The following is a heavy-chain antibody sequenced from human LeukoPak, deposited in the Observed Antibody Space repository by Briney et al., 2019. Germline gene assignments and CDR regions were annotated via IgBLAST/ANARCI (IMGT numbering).Heavy chain of an antibody. D-gene: IGHD5-12*01. Sequence: PGGSLRLSCAASGFTFSSYAMTWVRQAPGKGLEWVSTISGSGDSTYYADSVKGRFTFSRDNSKNTLYLQMNSLRAEDTAVYYCARGVDIVATDGNWFDPWGQGTLVTVSS. CDR3: ARGVDIVATDGNWFDP. J-gene: IGHJ5*02. CDR1: GFTFSSYA. V-gene: IGHV3-23*01. CDR2: ISGSGDST.